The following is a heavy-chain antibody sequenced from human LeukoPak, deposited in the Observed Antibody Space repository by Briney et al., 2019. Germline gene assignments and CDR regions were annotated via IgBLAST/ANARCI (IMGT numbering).Heavy chain of an antibody. CDR2: ISTSSSYI. V-gene: IGHV3-21*01. J-gene: IGHJ2*01. CDR3: ARLSYGGNSRFWYFDF. D-gene: IGHD4-23*01. Sequence: GGSLRLSCAASGFTFSSHNMNWVRQAPGKGLEWVSSISTSSSYIYYADSVKGRFTISRDNTKNSLYLQMNSLRAEDTAVYYCARLSYGGNSRFWYFDFWGRGTLVTVSS. CDR1: GFTFSSHN.